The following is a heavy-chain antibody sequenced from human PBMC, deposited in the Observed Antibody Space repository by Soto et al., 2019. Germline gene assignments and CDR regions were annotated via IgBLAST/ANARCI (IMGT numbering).Heavy chain of an antibody. CDR3: AKHWGFWSSYYSDYYYHYGMDV. J-gene: IGHJ6*01. Sequence: PRGSLRLSCAPYGLTFSSYAMSHVRQAPGKGLPRVSGISGSGGSTYYADSVKGRFTISRDNSKNTLYLQMNSLRAEDTAVYYRAKHWGFWSSYYSDYYYHYGMDVWGQGTTFTGSS. V-gene: IGHV3-23*01. CDR1: GLTFSSYA. D-gene: IGHD3-3*01. CDR2: ISGSGGST.